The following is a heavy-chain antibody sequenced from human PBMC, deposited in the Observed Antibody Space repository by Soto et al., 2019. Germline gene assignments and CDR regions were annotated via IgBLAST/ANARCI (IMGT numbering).Heavy chain of an antibody. D-gene: IGHD3-22*01. J-gene: IGHJ4*02. CDR3: AKPHYDSNTFYSFFDF. V-gene: IGHV4-34*12. CDR1: GESLSGYY. CDR2: VLHGGST. Sequence: PSETLSLTCAVYGESLSGYYWSWIRQPPGKGLEWIGEVLHGGSTIYGPSLKSRVTISVDTSKNQFSLELTSVTAADTAVYYCAKPHYDSNTFYSFFDFWGQGTLVTVSS.